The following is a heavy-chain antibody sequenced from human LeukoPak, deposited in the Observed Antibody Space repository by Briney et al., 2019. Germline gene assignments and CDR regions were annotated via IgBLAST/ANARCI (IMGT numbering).Heavy chain of an antibody. D-gene: IGHD6-19*01. CDR2: ISGSGAGT. CDR1: GVIFSNYA. CDR3: AKFAGDSSGLYSYFDY. J-gene: IGHJ4*02. V-gene: IGHV3-23*01. Sequence: PGGSLRLSCAVSGVIFSNYAMAWVRQAPGKGLESVSTISGSGAGTYYADSVKGRYTISRDNSKNTVFLQMNSLRAEDTAVYYCAKFAGDSSGLYSYFDYWGQGTLVTVSS.